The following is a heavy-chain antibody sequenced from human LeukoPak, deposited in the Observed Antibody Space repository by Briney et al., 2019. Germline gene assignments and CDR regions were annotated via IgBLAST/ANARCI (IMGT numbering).Heavy chain of an antibody. Sequence: PGGSLRLSCAASGFTFSSYWMSWVRQAPGKGLEWVANIKQDGSEKYYVDSVKGRFTISRDNAKNSLYLQMNSLRAEDTAVYYCARDMGSGGYYAPDFDPWGQGTLVTVSS. V-gene: IGHV3-7*01. J-gene: IGHJ5*02. CDR1: GFTFSSYW. CDR2: IKQDGSEK. CDR3: ARDMGSGGYYAPDFDP. D-gene: IGHD1-26*01.